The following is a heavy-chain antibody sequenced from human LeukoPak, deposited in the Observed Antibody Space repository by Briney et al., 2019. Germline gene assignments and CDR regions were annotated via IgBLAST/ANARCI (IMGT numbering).Heavy chain of an antibody. CDR1: GFTVSSNY. CDR2: IYSGGST. D-gene: IGHD2-2*01. V-gene: IGHV3-53*01. J-gene: IGHJ6*03. CDR3: ARVESYCSSTSCPLYYYYYMDV. Sequence: PGGSLRLSCAASGFTVSSNYMSWVRQAPGKGLEWASVIYSGGSTYYADSVKGRFTISRDNSKNTLYLQMNSLRAEDTAVYYCARVESYCSSTSCPLYYYYYMDVWGKGTTVTVSS.